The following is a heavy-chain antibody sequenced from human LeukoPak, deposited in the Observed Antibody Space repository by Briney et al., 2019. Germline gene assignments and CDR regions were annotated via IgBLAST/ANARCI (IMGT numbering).Heavy chain of an antibody. CDR1: GYTLTELS. D-gene: IGHD3-10*01. V-gene: IGHV1-24*01. CDR3: ATEIRFRGYFDY. J-gene: IGHJ4*02. Sequence: ASVKVSCKVSGYTLTELSMHWVRQAPGKGLEWMGGFDPEDGETIYAQKFQGRVTMTEDTSTDTAYMELSSLRSEDTAVYYCATEIRFRGYFDYWGQGTLVTVSS. CDR2: FDPEDGET.